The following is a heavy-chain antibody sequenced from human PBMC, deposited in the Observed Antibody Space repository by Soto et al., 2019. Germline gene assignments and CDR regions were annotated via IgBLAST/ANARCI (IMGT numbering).Heavy chain of an antibody. CDR1: GYTFTSYG. V-gene: IGHV1-18*01. CDR2: ISAYNGNT. D-gene: IGHD6-6*01. CDR3: AGASKRPDLLDY. J-gene: IGHJ4*02. Sequence: ASVKVSCKASGYTFTSYGISWVRQAPGQGLEWMGWISAYNGNTNYAQKLQGRVTMTTDTSTSTAYMELRSLRSDDTAVYYCAGASKRPDLLDYWGQGTLVTVSS.